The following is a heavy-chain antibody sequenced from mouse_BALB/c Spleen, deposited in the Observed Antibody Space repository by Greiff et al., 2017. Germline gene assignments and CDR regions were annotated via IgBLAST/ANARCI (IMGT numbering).Heavy chain of an antibody. CDR3: ARGDGYGAMDY. CDR2: ISSGGSYT. Sequence: EVQLVESGGGLVKPGGSLKLSCAASGFTFTSYGMSWVRQTPDKRLEWVATISSGGSYTYYPDSVKGRFTISRDNAKNTLYLQMSSLKSEDTAMYYCARGDGYGAMDYGGQGTSVTVSS. D-gene: IGHD2-3*01. CDR1: GFTFTSYG. J-gene: IGHJ4*01. V-gene: IGHV5-6*01.